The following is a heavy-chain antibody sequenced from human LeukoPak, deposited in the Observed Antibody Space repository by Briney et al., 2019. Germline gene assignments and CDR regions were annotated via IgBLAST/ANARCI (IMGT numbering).Heavy chain of an antibody. CDR1: GGSISSYY. V-gene: IGHV4-59*01. D-gene: IGHD1-7*01. CDR2: IYYSGST. CDR3: AREEMNWNYERYFDY. J-gene: IGHJ4*02. Sequence: KTSETLSLTCTVSGGSISSYYWSWIRQPPGKGLEWIGYIYYSGSTNYNPSLKSRVTISVDTSKNQFSLKLSSVTAADTAVYYCAREEMNWNYERYFDYWGQGTLVTVSS.